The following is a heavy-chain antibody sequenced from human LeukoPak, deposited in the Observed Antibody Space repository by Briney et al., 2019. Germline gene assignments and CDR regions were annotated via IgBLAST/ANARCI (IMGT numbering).Heavy chain of an antibody. Sequence: PSGTLSLTCGVSGGSISNGNWWSWVRQPPGKGLEWIGEIYRTGSANYNPSLKSRVTISVGKSKNQFSLSLNSVTAADTAVYYCTREPWDSIGNYGVDYWGQGTLVTVSS. V-gene: IGHV4-4*02. CDR1: GGSISNGNW. D-gene: IGHD3-22*01. CDR3: TREPWDSIGNYGVDY. CDR2: IYRTGSA. J-gene: IGHJ4*02.